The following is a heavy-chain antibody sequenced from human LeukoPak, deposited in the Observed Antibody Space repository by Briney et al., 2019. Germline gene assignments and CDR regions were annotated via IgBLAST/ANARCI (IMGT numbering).Heavy chain of an antibody. V-gene: IGHV4-39*01. Sequence: KSSETLSLTCTVSGGSISSSSYSWGWIRQSPGKGLEWIGSIFYSGNTYYNPSLESRVSISVDTSKNQFSLKLTSVTAGDTALFYCARLPRYYFDSIGYLSTYFDYWAREPWSPSPQ. CDR2: IFYSGNT. CDR3: ARLPRYYFDSIGYLSTYFDY. CDR1: GGSISSSSYS. J-gene: IGHJ4*02. D-gene: IGHD3-22*01.